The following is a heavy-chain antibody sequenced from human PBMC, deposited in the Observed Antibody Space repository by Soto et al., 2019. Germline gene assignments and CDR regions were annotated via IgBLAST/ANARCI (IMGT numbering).Heavy chain of an antibody. D-gene: IGHD2-15*01. Sequence: QVQLQESGPGLVKPSQTLSLTCTVSGGSIRGADYFWSWIRQHPGKGLEWIGYIYASGSTYTNPSLKSRVTISVETPPNLFSLNLTSVTAAGTAVYYCAREGKEISTHGGSNALDLWGQGTKVSVSS. J-gene: IGHJ3*01. CDR2: IYASGST. CDR3: AREGKEISTHGGSNALDL. CDR1: GGSIRGADYF. V-gene: IGHV4-31*03.